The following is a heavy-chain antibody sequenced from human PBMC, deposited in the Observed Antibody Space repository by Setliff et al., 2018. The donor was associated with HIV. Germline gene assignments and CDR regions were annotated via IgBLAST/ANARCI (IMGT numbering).Heavy chain of an antibody. CDR3: ASGGPLGWVRGVSNWFDP. J-gene: IGHJ5*02. V-gene: IGHV4-4*07. D-gene: IGHD3-10*01. CDR1: GGSISSYY. Sequence: PSETLSLTCTVSGGSISSYYWSWIRQPAGKGLEWIGRIYTSGSTNYNPSLKSRVTMSVGTSKNQFSLKLSSVTAADTAVYYCASGGPLGWVRGVSNWFDPWGQGTRVTVSS. CDR2: IYTSGST.